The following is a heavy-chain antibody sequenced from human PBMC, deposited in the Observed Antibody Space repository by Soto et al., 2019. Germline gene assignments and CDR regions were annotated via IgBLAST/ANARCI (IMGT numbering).Heavy chain of an antibody. J-gene: IGHJ4*02. CDR1: GYTFTSYD. V-gene: IGHV1-8*01. CDR2: MNPNSGNT. D-gene: IGHD3-3*01. CDR3: ARGASNYDFWSGYYGSRYYFDY. Sequence: ASVKVSCKASGYTFTSYDINWVRQATGQGLERMGWMNPNSGNTGYAQKFQGRVTMTRNTSISTAYMELSSLRSEDTAVYYCARGASNYDFWSGYYGSRYYFDYWGQGTLVTVSS.